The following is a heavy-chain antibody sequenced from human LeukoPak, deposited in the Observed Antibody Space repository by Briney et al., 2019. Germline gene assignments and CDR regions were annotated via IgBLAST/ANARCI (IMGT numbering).Heavy chain of an antibody. J-gene: IGHJ4*02. CDR1: GYTFTSYY. Sequence: ASVKVSCKASGYTFTSYYMHWVRQAPGQGLEWMGIINPSGGSTSYAQKFQGRVTMTTDTSTSTAYMELRSLRSDDTAVYYCARVRYSSSWYIDYWGQGTLVTVSS. D-gene: IGHD6-13*01. CDR2: INPSGGST. V-gene: IGHV1-46*01. CDR3: ARVRYSSSWYIDY.